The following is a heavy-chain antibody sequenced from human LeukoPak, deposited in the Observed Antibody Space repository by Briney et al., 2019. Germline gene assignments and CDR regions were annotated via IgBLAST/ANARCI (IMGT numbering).Heavy chain of an antibody. J-gene: IGHJ4*02. Sequence: SETLSLTCTVSGGSTSTYYWSWIRQPPGKGLEWIGYIYYSGSTSYNPSLKSRVTMSVDTSENQVSLKLTSVTAADTAVYYCATARIKLPSSPFDYWGQGALVTVSS. CDR1: GGSTSTYY. CDR3: ATARIKLPSSPFDY. D-gene: IGHD2-15*01. V-gene: IGHV4-59*01. CDR2: IYYSGST.